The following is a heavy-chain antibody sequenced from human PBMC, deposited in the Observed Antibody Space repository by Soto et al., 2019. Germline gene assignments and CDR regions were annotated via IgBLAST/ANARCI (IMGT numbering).Heavy chain of an antibody. J-gene: IGHJ4*02. CDR1: GFTFSSSA. V-gene: IGHV1-58*01. CDR2: IDVGSANA. Sequence: QMPLVQSGPEVKKPGTSVKVSCKTSGFTFSSSAVHGLRQARGHRLQWIGWIDVGSANANYEHMLQERVTISRDMSRSTAYMQVSSLRPEATGVYYCATEVVGYIIGVASHWGAGTLVTVS. CDR3: ATEVVGYIIGVASH. D-gene: IGHD2-15*01.